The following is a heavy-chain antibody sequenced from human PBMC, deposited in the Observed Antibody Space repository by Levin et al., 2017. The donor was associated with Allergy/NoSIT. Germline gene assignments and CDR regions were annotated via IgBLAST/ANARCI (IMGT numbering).Heavy chain of an antibody. CDR2: IYYTGST. Sequence: SETLSLTCTVSGGSISSYYWNWIRQPPGKGLEWIGYIYYTGSTNYNPSLKSRVTISVDTSKNQFSLKLRSVTAADTAVYYCARLRQSQPYYFDYWGQGTLVTVSS. V-gene: IGHV4-59*01. J-gene: IGHJ4*02. D-gene: IGHD2-2*01. CDR1: GGSISSYY. CDR3: ARLRQSQPYYFDY.